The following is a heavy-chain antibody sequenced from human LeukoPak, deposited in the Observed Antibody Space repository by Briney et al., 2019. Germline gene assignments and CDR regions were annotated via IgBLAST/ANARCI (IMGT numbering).Heavy chain of an antibody. CDR3: ARDFEDSDYYYYYMDV. CDR2: IKQDGSEK. CDR1: GFTFSSYW. J-gene: IGHJ6*03. D-gene: IGHD2-15*01. V-gene: IGHV3-7*01. Sequence: GGSLRLSCAASGFTFSSYWMSWVRQAPGKGLEWVANIKQDGSEKYYVDSVKGRFAISRDNAKNSLYLQMNSLRAEDTAVYYCARDFEDSDYYYYYMDVWGKGTTVPVSS.